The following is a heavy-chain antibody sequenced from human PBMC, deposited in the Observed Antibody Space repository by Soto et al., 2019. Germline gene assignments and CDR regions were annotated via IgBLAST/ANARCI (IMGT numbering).Heavy chain of an antibody. J-gene: IGHJ6*02. D-gene: IGHD5-12*01. Sequence: GGSLRLSCAASGFTFSSYAVSWVRQAPGKGLEWVSAISSSGDNTYYADSVKGRFTVSRDNFKNMLYLQMSRLRTEDTALYYCAKRGYPLAYYYGMDHWGQGTTVTVSS. V-gene: IGHV3-23*01. CDR3: AKRGYPLAYYYGMDH. CDR1: GFTFSSYA. CDR2: ISSSGDNT.